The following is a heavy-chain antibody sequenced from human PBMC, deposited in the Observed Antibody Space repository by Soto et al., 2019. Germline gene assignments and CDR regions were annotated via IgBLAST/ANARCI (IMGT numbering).Heavy chain of an antibody. CDR2: IIPIFGTA. Sequence: ASVKVSCKASGGTFSSYAISWVRQAPGQGLEWMGGIIPIFGTANYAQKFQGRVTITADESTSTAYMELSSLRSEDTAVYYCAREEDSSSYWYFDLWGRGTLVTVSS. D-gene: IGHD6-6*01. J-gene: IGHJ2*01. CDR1: GGTFSSYA. V-gene: IGHV1-69*13. CDR3: AREEDSSSYWYFDL.